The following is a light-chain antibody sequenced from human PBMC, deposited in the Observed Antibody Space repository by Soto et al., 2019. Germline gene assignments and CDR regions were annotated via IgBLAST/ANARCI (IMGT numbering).Light chain of an antibody. Sequence: QSALTQPASVSGSPGQSISISFTGTSRDVGNYNYVSWFQQHPGKAPKLMIYDVSNRPSGVSNRFSGSKSGNTASLTISGLEPEDEADYYCNSYTSSSTYVFGTGTKLTVL. CDR2: DVS. V-gene: IGLV2-14*03. CDR3: NSYTSSSTYV. CDR1: SRDVGNYNY. J-gene: IGLJ1*01.